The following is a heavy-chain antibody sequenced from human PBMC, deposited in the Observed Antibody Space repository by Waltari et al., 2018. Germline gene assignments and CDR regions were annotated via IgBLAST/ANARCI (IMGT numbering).Heavy chain of an antibody. CDR2: INPNGDRT. D-gene: IGHD3-10*01. CDR1: GFSLSSHD. J-gene: IGHJ3*02. Sequence: EVQLVESGGGLVQPGGSLRLSCAASGFSLSSHDMHWVRQTPVQGLQYVSSINPNGDRTYYADSVKDRFIISRDNSKNTLYLQMGSLRAEDMAVYYCARQFVPGVTGAFDIWGQGTTVTVSS. V-gene: IGHV3-64*07. CDR3: ARQFVPGVTGAFDI.